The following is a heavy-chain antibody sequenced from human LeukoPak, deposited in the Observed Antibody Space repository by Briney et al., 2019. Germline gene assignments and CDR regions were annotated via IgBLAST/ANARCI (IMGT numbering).Heavy chain of an antibody. CDR3: ARGTTRAWFDP. Sequence: PGGSLRLSCAASGFTFDDYAMHWVRQAPGKGLEWVSGISWNSGNIGYADSVKGRFTISRDNAKNSLYLQMNSLRAEDTAVYYCARGTTRAWFDPWGQGTLVTVSS. D-gene: IGHD1-26*01. J-gene: IGHJ5*02. CDR2: ISWNSGNI. V-gene: IGHV3-9*01. CDR1: GFTFDDYA.